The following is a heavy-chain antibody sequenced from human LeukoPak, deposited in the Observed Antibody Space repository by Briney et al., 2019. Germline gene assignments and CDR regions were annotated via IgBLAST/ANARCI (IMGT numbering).Heavy chain of an antibody. CDR2: INHSGST. D-gene: IGHD5-24*01. Sequence: SEILSLTCAVYGGSFSGYYWSWIRQPPGKGLEWIGEINHSGSTNYNPSLKSRVTISVDTSKNQFSLKLSSVTAADTAVYYCARGRDGYPGEVLGYWGQGTLVTVSS. J-gene: IGHJ4*02. CDR1: GGSFSGYY. V-gene: IGHV4-34*01. CDR3: ARGRDGYPGEVLGY.